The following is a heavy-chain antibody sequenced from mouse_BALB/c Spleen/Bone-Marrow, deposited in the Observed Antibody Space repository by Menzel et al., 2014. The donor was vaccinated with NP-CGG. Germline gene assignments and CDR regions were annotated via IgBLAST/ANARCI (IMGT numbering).Heavy chain of an antibody. CDR3: ANLGRYAMDY. D-gene: IGHD3-1*01. CDR1: GYTFTDYY. J-gene: IGHJ4*01. V-gene: IGHV1-84*02. CDR2: IYPGSGST. Sequence: VQLQQSGPELVKPGASVKISCKASGYTFTDYYINWVKQKPGQGLEWIGWIYPGSGSTKYNEKFKGKATLTVDTSSSTAYMQLSSLASEDTAVYFWANLGRYAMDYWGQGTSVTVSS.